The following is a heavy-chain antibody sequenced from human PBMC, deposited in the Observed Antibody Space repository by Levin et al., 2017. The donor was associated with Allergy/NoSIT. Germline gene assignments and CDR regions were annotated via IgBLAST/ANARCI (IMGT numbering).Heavy chain of an antibody. Sequence: GGSLRLSCAASGFTFSSYVMTWVRQAPGKGLEWVSLITGSGDSTYYVDSVKGRFTISRDNSDNTLYLQMNNLRAEDTAMYYCAKDKYSTIGDAFDIWGQGTMVTVSS. V-gene: IGHV3-23*01. CDR3: AKDKYSTIGDAFDI. J-gene: IGHJ3*02. CDR1: GFTFSSYV. CDR2: ITGSGDST. D-gene: IGHD3-10*01.